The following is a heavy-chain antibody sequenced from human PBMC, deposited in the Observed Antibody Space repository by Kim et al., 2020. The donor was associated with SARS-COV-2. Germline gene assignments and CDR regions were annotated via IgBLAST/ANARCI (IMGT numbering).Heavy chain of an antibody. CDR2: DT. CDR3: ARRIAAEFDY. J-gene: IGHJ4*02. D-gene: IGHD6-25*01. Sequence: DTRYSPSFQGQVTISADKSISTAYLQWSSLKASDTAMYYCARRIAAEFDYWGQGTLVTVSS. V-gene: IGHV5-51*01.